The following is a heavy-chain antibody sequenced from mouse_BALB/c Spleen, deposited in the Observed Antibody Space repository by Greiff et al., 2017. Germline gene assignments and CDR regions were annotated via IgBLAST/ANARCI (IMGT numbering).Heavy chain of an antibody. J-gene: IGHJ4*01. V-gene: IGHV5-17*02. CDR3: AREDDYDYAMDY. CDR1: GFTFSSFG. D-gene: IGHD2-4*01. Sequence: VQLKESGGGLVQPGGSRKLSCAASGFTFSSFGMHWVRQAPEKGLEWVAYISSGSSTIYYADTVKGRFTISRDNPKNTLFLQMTSLRSEDTAMYYCAREDDYDYAMDYWGQGTSVTVSS. CDR2: ISSGSSTI.